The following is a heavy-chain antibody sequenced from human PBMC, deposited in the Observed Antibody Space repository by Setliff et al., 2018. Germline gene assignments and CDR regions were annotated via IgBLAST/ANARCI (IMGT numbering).Heavy chain of an antibody. CDR2: IYYSEST. V-gene: IGHV4-39*07. CDR1: GGSISSSSYY. J-gene: IGHJ4*02. CDR3: ARRETYYNFWSGYYAY. D-gene: IGHD3-3*01. Sequence: SSETLSLTCTVSGGSISSSSYYWGWIRQPPGKGLEWIGSIYYSESTYYNPSLKGRVTISVDTSKNQFSLKLSSVTAADTAVYYCARRETYYNFWSGYYAYWGQGTLVTVSS.